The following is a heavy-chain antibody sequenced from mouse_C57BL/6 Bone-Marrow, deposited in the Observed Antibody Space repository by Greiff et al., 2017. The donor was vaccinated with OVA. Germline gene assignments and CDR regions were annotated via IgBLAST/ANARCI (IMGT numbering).Heavy chain of an antibody. Sequence: VQRVESGAELVKPGASVKLSCKASGYTFTEYTIHWVKPRSVQGLEWIGWFYPGRGSIHYNEKFKDKATLTADKSSSTVYMELSRLTSEDSAVYFCARHEEVLRYFDVWGTGTTVTVSS. CDR3: ARHEEVLRYFDV. J-gene: IGHJ1*03. CDR1: GYTFTEYT. V-gene: IGHV1-62-2*01. CDR2: FYPGRGSI.